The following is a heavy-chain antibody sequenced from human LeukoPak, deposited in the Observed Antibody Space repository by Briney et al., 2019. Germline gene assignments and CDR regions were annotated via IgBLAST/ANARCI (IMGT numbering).Heavy chain of an antibody. D-gene: IGHD4-17*01. CDR2: INHSGST. V-gene: IGHV4-34*01. J-gene: IGHJ4*02. CDR3: AREYVSYGDGTAGRGVTGFDY. CDR1: GGSFSGYY. Sequence: SETLSLTCAVYGGSFSGYYWSWIRQPPGKGLEWIGEINHSGSTNYNPSLKSRVTISVDTSKNQFSLKLSSVTAADTAVYYCAREYVSYGDGTAGRGVTGFDYWGQGTLVTVFS.